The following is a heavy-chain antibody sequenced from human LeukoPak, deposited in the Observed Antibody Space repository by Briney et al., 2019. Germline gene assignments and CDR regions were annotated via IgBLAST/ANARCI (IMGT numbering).Heavy chain of an antibody. CDR3: AGGLYDILTGYYEYRFWFDP. J-gene: IGHJ5*02. CDR2: IYPGDSDT. V-gene: IGHV5-51*01. Sequence: GESLKISCKGSGYSFTSYWIGWVRQMPGKGLEWMGIIYPGDSDTRYSPSFQGQVTISADKSISTAYLQWSSLKASDTAMYYCAGGLYDILTGYYEYRFWFDPRGQGTLVTVSS. D-gene: IGHD3-9*01. CDR1: GYSFTSYW.